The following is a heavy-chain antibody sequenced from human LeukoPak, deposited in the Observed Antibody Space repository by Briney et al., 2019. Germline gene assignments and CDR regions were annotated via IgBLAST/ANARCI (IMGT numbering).Heavy chain of an antibody. Sequence: GESLRLSCAASGFTFTHAWMTWVRQAPGKGLEWVGRIKSKGDGETTDYAAPVKGRFFLSRDDSEATLYLQMNYLETEDTAVYYCSTDLGLTMIRGVLVSWGQGTLVTVSS. J-gene: IGHJ4*02. CDR1: GFTFTHAW. CDR2: IKSKGDGETT. V-gene: IGHV3-15*01. CDR3: STDLGLTMIRGVLVS. D-gene: IGHD3-10*01.